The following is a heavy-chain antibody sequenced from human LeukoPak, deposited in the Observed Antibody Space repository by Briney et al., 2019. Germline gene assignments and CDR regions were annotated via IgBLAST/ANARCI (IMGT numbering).Heavy chain of an antibody. CDR3: AREGAAAEDVNWFDP. J-gene: IGHJ5*02. Sequence: ASVKASCKASGYTFTGYYMHWVRQAPGQGLEWMGWINPNSGNTHYAQKFQDRVTMTRDTSISTAYMELNSLRSDDMAVYYCAREGAAAEDVNWFDPWGQGTLVTVSS. CDR1: GYTFTGYY. D-gene: IGHD6-25*01. V-gene: IGHV1-2*02. CDR2: INPNSGNT.